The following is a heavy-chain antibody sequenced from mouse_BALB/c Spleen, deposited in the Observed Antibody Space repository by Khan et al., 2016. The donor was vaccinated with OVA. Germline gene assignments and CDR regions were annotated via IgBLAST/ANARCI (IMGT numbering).Heavy chain of an antibody. CDR3: ARDPPYYSMDY. CDR2: IWVSGSK. CDR1: GFSLTDYA. J-gene: IGHJ4*01. V-gene: IGHV2-6-5*01. Sequence: QVQLKESGPGLVAPSQSLSITCTVSGFSLTDYAVSWIRQPPGKGLEWLGVIWVSGSKYYTSVLKHRMSISKDNSKSQVFLKMNSLQTDYTAMYFCARDPPYYSMDYWGQGTSVTVSS.